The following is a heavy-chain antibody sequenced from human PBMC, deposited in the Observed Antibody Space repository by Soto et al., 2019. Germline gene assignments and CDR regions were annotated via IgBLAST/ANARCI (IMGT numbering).Heavy chain of an antibody. V-gene: IGHV3-23*01. CDR3: AKDRRLDGFSH. CDR1: GFTFSSYA. D-gene: IGHD6-19*01. Sequence: GGSLRLSCAASGFTFSSYAMSWVRQAPGKGLQWVSAFGGGAGGTYYADSVKGRFTISRDNSKNTLYLQMNSLRAEDTAVYYCAKDRRLDGFSHWGQGTLVTVSS. CDR2: FGGGAGGT. J-gene: IGHJ4*02.